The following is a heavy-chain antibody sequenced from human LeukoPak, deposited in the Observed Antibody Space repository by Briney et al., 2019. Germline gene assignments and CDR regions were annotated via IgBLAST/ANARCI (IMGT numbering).Heavy chain of an antibody. D-gene: IGHD2-2*01. V-gene: IGHV3-53*01. CDR1: GFTVSSNC. CDR3: ARVSYQLLSGNWFDP. Sequence: PGGSLRLSCAASGFTVSSNCMSWVRQAPGKGLEWVSVIYSAGSTYYADSVKGRFTISRDISKDTLYLQMNSLRAEDTAVYYCARVSYQLLSGNWFDPWGQGTLVTVSS. J-gene: IGHJ5*02. CDR2: IYSAGST.